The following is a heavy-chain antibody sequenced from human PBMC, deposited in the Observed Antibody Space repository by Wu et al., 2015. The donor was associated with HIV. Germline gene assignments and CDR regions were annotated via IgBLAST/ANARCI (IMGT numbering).Heavy chain of an antibody. D-gene: IGHD6-19*01. J-gene: IGHJ3*02. CDR2: INPNSGDT. V-gene: IGHV1-2*02. CDR1: GYSFTGYY. Sequence: QAQLVQFGSEVKKPGSSVKVTCKASGYSFTGYYIHWMRQAPGQGLEWMGWINPNSGDTNYEQNFQGRVNMTRDKSISTAYMELSRLKSDDMAVYYCARDTGRLASDIWGQGTIVTVSS. CDR3: ARDTGRLASDI.